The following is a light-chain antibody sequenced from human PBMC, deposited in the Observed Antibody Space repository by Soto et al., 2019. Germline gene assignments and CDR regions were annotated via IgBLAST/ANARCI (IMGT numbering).Light chain of an antibody. V-gene: IGKV3-11*01. CDR2: QTS. J-gene: IGKJ4*01. Sequence: EIVLTQSPATLSLSPGERVILSCRASQSVSSHLAWYQQKPGQAPRLLIYQTSLRAAGIPARFSASGSGTDFTLTISDVQPEDFALYYCQQRSNWPPLTFGGGT. CDR1: QSVSSH. CDR3: QQRSNWPPLT.